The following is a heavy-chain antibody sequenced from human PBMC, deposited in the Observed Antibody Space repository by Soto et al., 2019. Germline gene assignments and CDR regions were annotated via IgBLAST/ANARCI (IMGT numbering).Heavy chain of an antibody. V-gene: IGHV4-59*01. D-gene: IGHD6-13*01. CDR3: ARDSGSSWWGAYYYYGMEV. CDR1: GGSSSSYY. Sequence: SETLSLTCTVSGGSSSSYYWSWIRQPPGKGLEWIGYIYYSGSTNYNPSLKSRVTISVDTSKNQFSLKLSSVTAADTAVYYCARDSGSSWWGAYYYYGMEVWGQGTTVTVSS. CDR2: IYYSGST. J-gene: IGHJ6*02.